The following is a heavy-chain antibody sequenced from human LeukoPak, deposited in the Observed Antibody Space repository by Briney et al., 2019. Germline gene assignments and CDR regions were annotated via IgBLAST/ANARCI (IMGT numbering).Heavy chain of an antibody. CDR1: GGSFSGYY. D-gene: IGHD3-3*01. J-gene: IGHJ1*01. V-gene: IGHV4-34*01. Sequence: PSETLSLTCAVYGGSFSGYYWSWLRQPPGKGLEWIGVINYSGSTNYNPSLMSRGPISVDTSKNQFSLELSSVTAANTAVYYCARGRRPMTYYDFWSGYSFQHWGQGTLVTVSS. CDR2: INYSGST. CDR3: ARGRRPMTYYDFWSGYSFQH.